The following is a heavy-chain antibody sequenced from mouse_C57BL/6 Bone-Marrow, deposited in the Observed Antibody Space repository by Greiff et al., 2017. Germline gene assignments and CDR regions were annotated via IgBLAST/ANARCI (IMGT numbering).Heavy chain of an antibody. V-gene: IGHV1-64*01. Sequence: QVYVKQPGAELVKPGASVKLSCKASGYTFTSYWMHWVKQRPGQGLEWIGMIHPNSGSTNYNEKFKSKATLTVDKSSSTAYMQLSSLTSEDSAVYYCARGGTDGGDGTTLTVSS. D-gene: IGHD3-3*01. CDR3: ARGGTD. CDR1: GYTFTSYW. J-gene: IGHJ2*01. CDR2: IHPNSGST.